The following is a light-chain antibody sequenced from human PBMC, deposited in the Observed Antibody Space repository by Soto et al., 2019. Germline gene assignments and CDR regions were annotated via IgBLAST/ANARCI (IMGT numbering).Light chain of an antibody. J-gene: IGLJ1*01. CDR2: EVS. Sequence: QSVLTQPASVSGSPGQSITISCTGTSSDVGGYNYVSWYQQHPGKAPKILIYEVSYRPSGVSDRFSGSKSGNTASLTISGLQAEDEADYYCSSYTSGSLRVFGTGTKVTV. V-gene: IGLV2-14*01. CDR3: SSYTSGSLRV. CDR1: SSDVGGYNY.